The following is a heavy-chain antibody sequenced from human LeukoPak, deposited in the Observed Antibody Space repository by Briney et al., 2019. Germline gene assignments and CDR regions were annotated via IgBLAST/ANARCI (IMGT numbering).Heavy chain of an antibody. CDR3: ARGGRGYSGYDSYYYYYMDV. V-gene: IGHV1-8*03. CDR2: MNPNSGNT. D-gene: IGHD5-12*01. Sequence: ASVKVSCKASGYTFTSYDINWVRQATGQGLEWMGWMNPNSGNTGYAQKFQGRVTITADESTSTAYMELSSLRSEDTAVYYYARGGRGYSGYDSYYYYYMDVWGKGTTVTISS. CDR1: GYTFTSYD. J-gene: IGHJ6*03.